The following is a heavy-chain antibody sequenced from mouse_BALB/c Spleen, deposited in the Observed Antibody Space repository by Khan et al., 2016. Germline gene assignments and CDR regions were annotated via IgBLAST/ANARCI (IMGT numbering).Heavy chain of an antibody. CDR3: ARWLLEFPYYFDY. CDR2: ISYRGST. Sequence: EVQLVESGPGLVKPSQSLSLTCTVTGYSITSDYAWNWIRQFPGNKLEWMGYISYRGSTSYNPSLKSRISITRDTSKNQFFLQLNSVTTEDTATYYCARWLLEFPYYFDYWGQGTTLTVSS. V-gene: IGHV3-2*02. D-gene: IGHD1-1*01. CDR1: GYSITSDYA. J-gene: IGHJ2*01.